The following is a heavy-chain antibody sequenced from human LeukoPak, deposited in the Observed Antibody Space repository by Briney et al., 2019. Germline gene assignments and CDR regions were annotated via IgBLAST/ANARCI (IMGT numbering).Heavy chain of an antibody. Sequence: GRSLSLSCAASGFTHDDYTMHGVRQAPGKGLVGVFVISWDGGSTYYADSVKGRFTISRDNSKNSLYLQMNSLRTEDTALYYCAKGGRFGESDYYGMDVWGQGTTVTVSS. CDR1: GFTHDDYT. V-gene: IGHV3-43*01. J-gene: IGHJ6*02. CDR2: ISWDGGST. D-gene: IGHD3-10*01. CDR3: AKGGRFGESDYYGMDV.